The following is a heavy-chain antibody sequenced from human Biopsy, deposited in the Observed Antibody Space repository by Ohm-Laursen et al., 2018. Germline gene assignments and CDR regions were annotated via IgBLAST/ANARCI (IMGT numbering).Heavy chain of an antibody. V-gene: IGHV1-2*02. CDR3: ASKLDYSSGYPY. CDR1: GFSFTGYY. CDR2: ISPKSGGT. D-gene: IGHD3-22*01. Sequence: ASVKVSCKASGFSFTGYYIHWVRQAPGQGLEWMGWISPKSGGTNYAQKFKDRVTMTRDTSISTAYMELSSLRSDDTAVYYCASKLDYSSGYPYWGQGTLVTVSS. J-gene: IGHJ4*02.